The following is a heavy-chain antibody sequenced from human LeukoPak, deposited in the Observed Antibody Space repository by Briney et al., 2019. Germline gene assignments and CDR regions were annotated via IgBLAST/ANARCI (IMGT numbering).Heavy chain of an antibody. D-gene: IGHD4-11*01. Sequence: SETLSLTCTVSGGSISSSSYYWGWIRQPPGKGLEWIGSIYYSGSTYYNPSLKSRVTISVDTSKNQFSLKLSSVTAADTAVYYCAGYYSGDTEAFDIWGQGTMVTVSS. J-gene: IGHJ3*02. CDR1: GGSISSSSYY. CDR3: AGYYSGDTEAFDI. CDR2: IYYSGST. V-gene: IGHV4-39*01.